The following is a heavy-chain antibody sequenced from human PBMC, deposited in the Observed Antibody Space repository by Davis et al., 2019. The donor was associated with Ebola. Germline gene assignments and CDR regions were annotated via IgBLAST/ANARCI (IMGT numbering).Heavy chain of an antibody. CDR2: ISYDGSIK. CDR1: GFIFSTYA. CDR3: ARRSTMIVAHFDY. V-gene: IGHV3-30*03. J-gene: IGHJ4*02. D-gene: IGHD3-22*01. Sequence: PGGSLRLSCAASGFIFSTYAMHWVRQAPGKGLEWVAVISYDGSIKEYADSLKGRFSVSRDNSKSTVYLEMNRLTTEDTAVYYCARRSTMIVAHFDYWGQGTLVTVSS.